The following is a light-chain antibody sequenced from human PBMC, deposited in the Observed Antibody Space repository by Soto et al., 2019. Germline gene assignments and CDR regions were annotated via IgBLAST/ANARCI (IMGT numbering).Light chain of an antibody. CDR3: QQHYSSPLT. V-gene: IGKV4-1*01. J-gene: IGKJ4*01. Sequence: DIVMTQSPDSLAVSLGERATINCKSSQSVLYSPNNKHYLAWYQQKPGQPPKLLIYLASTRESGVPDRFSGSGSGKDFTLTISSLKAEDVAVYFCQQHYSSPLTFGGGTKVDIK. CDR2: LAS. CDR1: QSVLYSPNNKHY.